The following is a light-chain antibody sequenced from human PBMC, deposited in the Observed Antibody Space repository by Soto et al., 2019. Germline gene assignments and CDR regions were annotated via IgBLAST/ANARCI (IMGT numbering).Light chain of an antibody. J-gene: IGLJ1*01. CDR2: SNN. V-gene: IGLV1-44*01. Sequence: QSVLTQPPSGSGTPGQRVTISCSGSSSNIGSNTVNWYQQLPGTAPKLLIYSNNQRPSGVPDRFSGSKSGTSASLAISGLQSEDEADYYCAAWDDSLNVLYVFGTGTKVTVL. CDR3: AAWDDSLNVLYV. CDR1: SSNIGSNT.